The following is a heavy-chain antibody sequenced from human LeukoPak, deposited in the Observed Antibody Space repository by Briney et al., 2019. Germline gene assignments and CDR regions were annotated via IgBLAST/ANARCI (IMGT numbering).Heavy chain of an antibody. D-gene: IGHD3-10*01. Sequence: GGSLRLSCAASGITFTDHYMNWIRQAPGKGLEWLSYISTSGRTIAYADSVKGRFTISRDNAKNSLYLQMDSLRADDTAVYYCARTKSEPTYGQHHGLDNWGQGTLVTVSS. CDR2: ISTSGRTI. J-gene: IGHJ4*02. V-gene: IGHV3-11*01. CDR1: GITFTDHY. CDR3: ARTKSEPTYGQHHGLDN.